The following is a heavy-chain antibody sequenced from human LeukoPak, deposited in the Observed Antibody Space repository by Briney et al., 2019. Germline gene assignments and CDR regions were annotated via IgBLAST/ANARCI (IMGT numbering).Heavy chain of an antibody. Sequence: GESLKISCKGSGYSFTSYWIGWVRQMPGKGLEWMGIIYPGDSDTRYSPSFQGQVIISADKSISTAYLQWSSLKASDTAMYYCARRTATTVPYFDYWGQGTLVTVSS. CDR1: GYSFTSYW. CDR3: ARRTATTVPYFDY. D-gene: IGHD6-25*01. J-gene: IGHJ4*02. CDR2: IYPGDSDT. V-gene: IGHV5-51*01.